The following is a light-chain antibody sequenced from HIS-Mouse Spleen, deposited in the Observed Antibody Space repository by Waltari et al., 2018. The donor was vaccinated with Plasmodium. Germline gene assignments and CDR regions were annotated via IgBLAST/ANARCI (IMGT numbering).Light chain of an antibody. CDR1: ALPKKY. V-gene: IGLV3-10*01. J-gene: IGLJ3*02. Sequence: SYELTQPPSVSVSPGQTARITCPGDALPKKYAYWYQQKSGQAPVLVVYEDSKRPSGIPGRCSGSSSGTMATLTISGAQVEDEAYYYCYSTDSSGNHRVFGGGTKLTVL. CDR3: YSTDSSGNHRV. CDR2: EDS.